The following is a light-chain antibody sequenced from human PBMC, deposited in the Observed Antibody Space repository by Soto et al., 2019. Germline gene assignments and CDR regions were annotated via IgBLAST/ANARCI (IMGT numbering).Light chain of an antibody. CDR3: GSYTSSGTLV. Sequence: QSALTQPASVSGSPGQSITISCTGTSSDVGGYNYVSWYQHHPGKAPKLMIYDVTTRPSGLSISNRFSGSKSGNTASLTISGLQAEDEADYYCGSYTSSGTLVFGTGTKVTVL. V-gene: IGLV2-14*03. J-gene: IGLJ1*01. CDR1: SSDVGGYNY. CDR2: DVT.